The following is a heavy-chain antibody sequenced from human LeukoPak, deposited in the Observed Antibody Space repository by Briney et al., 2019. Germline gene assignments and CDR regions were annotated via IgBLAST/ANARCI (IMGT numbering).Heavy chain of an antibody. V-gene: IGHV3-48*03. Sequence: GGSLRLSCAASGFTFSSYEMNWVRQAPGKGLEWVSYISSSGSTIYYADSVKGRFTISRDNAKNSLYLQMNSLRAEDTALYYCAKDGISGNNHYDWFDPWGQGTLVTVSS. J-gene: IGHJ5*02. D-gene: IGHD4-23*01. CDR3: AKDGISGNNHYDWFDP. CDR2: ISSSGSTI. CDR1: GFTFSSYE.